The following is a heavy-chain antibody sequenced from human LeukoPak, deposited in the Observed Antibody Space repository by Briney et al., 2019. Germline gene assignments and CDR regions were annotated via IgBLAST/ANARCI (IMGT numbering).Heavy chain of an antibody. V-gene: IGHV1-69*04. J-gene: IGHJ4*02. CDR2: IIPILGIA. Sequence: SVKVSCKASGGTFSSYAISWVRQAPGQGLEWMGRIIPILGIANYAQKFQGRVTITADKSTSTAYMELSSLRSEDTAVYYCASVTTSYPLGYFDYWGQGTLVTVSS. CDR1: GGTFSSYA. D-gene: IGHD3-3*01. CDR3: ASVTTSYPLGYFDY.